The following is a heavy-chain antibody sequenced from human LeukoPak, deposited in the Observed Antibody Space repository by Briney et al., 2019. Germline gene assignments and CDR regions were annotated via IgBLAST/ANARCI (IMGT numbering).Heavy chain of an antibody. D-gene: IGHD3-10*01. CDR1: GGTFSSYA. CDR3: ARGSYGSASYYTLRYNWFDP. CDR2: IIPIFGTA. V-gene: IGHV1-69*05. Sequence: SSVKVSCKASGGTFSSYAISWVRQAPGQGLEWMGGIIPIFGTANYAQKFQGRVTITTDESTSTAYMELSSLRSEDTAVYYCARGSYGSASYYTLRYNWFDPWGQGTLVTVSS. J-gene: IGHJ5*02.